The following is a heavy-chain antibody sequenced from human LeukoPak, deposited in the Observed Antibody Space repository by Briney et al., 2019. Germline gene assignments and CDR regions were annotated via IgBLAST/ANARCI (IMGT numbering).Heavy chain of an antibody. CDR2: ISSSGSTI. V-gene: IGHV3-48*03. J-gene: IGHJ4*02. D-gene: IGHD2-15*01. Sequence: GGSLRLSCAASGFTFSSYEMNWVRQAPGKGLEWVSYISSSGSTIYYADSVKGRFTISRDNAKNSLYLQMNSLRAEDTAVYYCAREYCSGGSRYVDYWGLGTLVTVSS. CDR1: GFTFSSYE. CDR3: AREYCSGGSRYVDY.